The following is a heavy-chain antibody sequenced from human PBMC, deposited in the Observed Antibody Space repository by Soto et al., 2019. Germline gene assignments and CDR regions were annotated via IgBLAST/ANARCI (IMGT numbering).Heavy chain of an antibody. D-gene: IGHD6-19*01. CDR1: GGSISSYY. CDR2: IYYNGST. V-gene: IGHV4-59*01. Sequence: SETLSLTCTVSGGSISSYYWSWIRQPPGKGLEWIGYIYYNGSTNYNPSLKSRVTISVDTSKNQFSLKLSSVTAADTAVYYCGRVTGGSSGWKNAFDIWGQGTMVTVSS. J-gene: IGHJ3*02. CDR3: GRVTGGSSGWKNAFDI.